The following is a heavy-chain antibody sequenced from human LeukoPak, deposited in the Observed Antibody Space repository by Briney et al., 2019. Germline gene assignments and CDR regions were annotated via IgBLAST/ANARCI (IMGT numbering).Heavy chain of an antibody. D-gene: IGHD5-12*01. Sequence: SQTLSLTCTVSGGSISSGDYYWSWIRQPPGKDLEWIGYIYYSGSTYYNPSLKSRVTISVDTSKNQFSLKLSSVTAADTAVYYCARGGYSGYEVGYWGQGTLVTVSS. CDR1: GGSISSGDYY. J-gene: IGHJ4*02. CDR3: ARGGYSGYEVGY. CDR2: IYYSGST. V-gene: IGHV4-30-4*01.